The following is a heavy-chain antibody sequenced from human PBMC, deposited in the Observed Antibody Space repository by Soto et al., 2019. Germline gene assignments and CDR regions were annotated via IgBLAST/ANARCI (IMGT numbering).Heavy chain of an antibody. CDR3: AREFQRVVVAATHTDYYYYMDV. Sequence: QVQLVQSGAEVKKPGASVKVSCKASGYTFTSYDINWVRQATGQGLEWMGWMNPNSGNTGYAQKFQGRVTMTRNTSISTAYMELSSLRSEDTAVYYCAREFQRVVVAATHTDYYYYMDVWGKGTTVTVSS. V-gene: IGHV1-8*01. CDR2: MNPNSGNT. CDR1: GYTFTSYD. J-gene: IGHJ6*03. D-gene: IGHD2-15*01.